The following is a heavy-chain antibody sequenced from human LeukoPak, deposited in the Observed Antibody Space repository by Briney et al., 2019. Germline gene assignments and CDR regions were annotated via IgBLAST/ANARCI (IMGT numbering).Heavy chain of an antibody. CDR3: AKGGIAAAGILGPNWFDP. V-gene: IGHV1-69*04. D-gene: IGHD6-13*01. CDR1: GGTFSSYA. J-gene: IGHJ5*02. CDR2: IIPILGIA. Sequence: SVKVSCKASGGTFSSYAISWVRQAPGQGLEWMGRIIPILGIANYAQKFQGRVTITADKSTSTAYMELSSLRSEDTAVYYCAKGGIAAAGILGPNWFDPWGQGTLVTVSS.